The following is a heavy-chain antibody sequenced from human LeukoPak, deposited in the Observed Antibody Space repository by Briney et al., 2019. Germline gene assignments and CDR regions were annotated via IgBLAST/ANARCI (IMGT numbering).Heavy chain of an antibody. J-gene: IGHJ5*02. Sequence: SETLSLTCAVYGGSFSGYYWSWIRQPPGKGLEWIGEINHSGSTNYNPSLKSRVTISVDTSKNQFPLKLSSVTAADTAVYYCARDSSPSSDWFDPWGQGTLVTVSS. CDR2: INHSGST. CDR3: ARDSSPSSDWFDP. V-gene: IGHV4-34*01. D-gene: IGHD2-15*01. CDR1: GGSFSGYY.